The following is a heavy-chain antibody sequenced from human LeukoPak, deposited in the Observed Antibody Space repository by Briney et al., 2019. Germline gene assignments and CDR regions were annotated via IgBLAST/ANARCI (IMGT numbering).Heavy chain of an antibody. J-gene: IGHJ4*02. CDR1: GFTISSYYY. V-gene: IGHV4-38-2*02. CDR3: ARAGYGDSDFDY. CDR2: IYHSGNI. Sequence: PSGTLSLTCTASGFTISSYYYSGLLRAPPGKGLEWIGSIYHSGNIYYNPSLKSRVTISVDTAKNPLSLKLNSVTAADTAVYYCARAGYGDSDFDYWGQGTLVTVSS. D-gene: IGHD4-17*01.